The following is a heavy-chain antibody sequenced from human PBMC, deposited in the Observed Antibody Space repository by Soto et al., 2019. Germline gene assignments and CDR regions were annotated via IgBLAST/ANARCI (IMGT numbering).Heavy chain of an antibody. Sequence: SETLSLTCTVSGGSISSGGYYWSWIRQHPGKGLEWIGYIYYSGSTYYNPSLKSRVTISVDTSKNQFSLKLSSVTAADTAVYYCAREIDPLRYFDSWGQGTLVTVSS. CDR1: GGSISSGGYY. D-gene: IGHD3-9*01. V-gene: IGHV4-31*03. J-gene: IGHJ4*02. CDR2: IYYSGST. CDR3: AREIDPLRYFDS.